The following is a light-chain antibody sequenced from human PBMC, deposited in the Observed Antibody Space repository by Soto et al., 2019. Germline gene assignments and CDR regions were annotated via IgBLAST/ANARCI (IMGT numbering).Light chain of an antibody. J-gene: IGLJ2*01. CDR2: EVT. Sequence: QSALTQPPSASGSPGQSVTISCTGTSSDVGGYNYVSWYQQHPGKAPKLMIYEVTKRPSGVPDRFSGSKSGNTASLTVSGLQAEDEADYYCCSYAGSDNMVFGGGTKLTVL. CDR1: SSDVGGYNY. V-gene: IGLV2-8*01. CDR3: CSYAGSDNMV.